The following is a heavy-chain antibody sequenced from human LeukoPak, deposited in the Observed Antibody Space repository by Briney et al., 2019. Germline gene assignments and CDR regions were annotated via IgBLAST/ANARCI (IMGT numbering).Heavy chain of an antibody. Sequence: ASVKVSCKASGGTFSSYAISWVRQAPGQGLEWMGGIIPIFGTANYAQKFQGRVTITTDESTSTAYMELSSLRSEDTAVYYCAASGQWLEPFDYWGQGTLVTVSS. CDR2: IIPIFGTA. J-gene: IGHJ4*02. D-gene: IGHD6-19*01. V-gene: IGHV1-69*05. CDR3: AASGQWLEPFDY. CDR1: GGTFSSYA.